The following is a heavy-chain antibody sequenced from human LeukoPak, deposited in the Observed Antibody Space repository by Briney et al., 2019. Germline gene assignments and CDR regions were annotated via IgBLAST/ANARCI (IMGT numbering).Heavy chain of an antibody. CDR3: TAQVMRGFAGNWFDP. CDR1: GSTFTSHY. J-gene: IGHJ5*02. V-gene: IGHV1-46*03. CDR2: IHPTGGSA. Sequence: ASVKVSCKASGSTFTSHYMHWVRQAPGQGFEWMGVIHPTGGSARNAQNFQGRVTIARDTSTSTVYMELNSLTSDDTAVYFCTAQVMRGFAGNWFDPWGQGTLVTVSS. D-gene: IGHD3-10*01.